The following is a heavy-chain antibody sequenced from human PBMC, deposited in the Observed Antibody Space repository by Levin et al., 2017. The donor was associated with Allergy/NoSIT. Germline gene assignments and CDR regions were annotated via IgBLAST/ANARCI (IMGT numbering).Heavy chain of an antibody. V-gene: IGHV3-15*01. Sequence: PGGSLRLSCTASGITFSNAWMSWARQAPGKGLEWVGRIKSKTDGGTADYASPVKGRFTISRDDSKNTLYLQMNSLKTEDTAVYYCTTYISRWYYFDNWGQGTLVTVSS. CDR1: GITFSNAW. CDR3: TTYISRWYYFDN. CDR2: IKSKTDGGTA. J-gene: IGHJ4*02. D-gene: IGHD3-10*01.